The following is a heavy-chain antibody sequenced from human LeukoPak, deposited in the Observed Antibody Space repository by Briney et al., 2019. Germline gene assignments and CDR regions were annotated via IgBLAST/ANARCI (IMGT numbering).Heavy chain of an antibody. CDR2: ISYDGSNK. D-gene: IGHD3-22*01. CDR1: GFTFSTYG. Sequence: AGGSLRLSCAASGFTFSTYGMHWVRQAPGKGLEWVAVISYDGSNKYYADSVKGRFTISRDNSKNTLYLQMNSLRAEDTAVYYCAKWGMIRYGMDVWGQGTTVTVSS. CDR3: AKWGMIRYGMDV. V-gene: IGHV3-30*18. J-gene: IGHJ6*02.